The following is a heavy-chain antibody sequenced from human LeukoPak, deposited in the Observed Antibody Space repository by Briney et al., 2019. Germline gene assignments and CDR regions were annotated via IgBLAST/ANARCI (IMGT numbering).Heavy chain of an antibody. V-gene: IGHV3-74*01. CDR3: ARVATTSSKWSLDY. J-gene: IGHJ4*02. D-gene: IGHD2-15*01. Sequence: PGGSLRLSCAASGFTFSAYWMHWVRQSPGKGLVWVARSNSDGSTTDYADSVKGRFTISRDIAKSTMLLQMDSLRAEDTAVYYCARVATTSSKWSLDYWGQGTLVTVSS. CDR2: SNSDGSTT. CDR1: GFTFSAYW.